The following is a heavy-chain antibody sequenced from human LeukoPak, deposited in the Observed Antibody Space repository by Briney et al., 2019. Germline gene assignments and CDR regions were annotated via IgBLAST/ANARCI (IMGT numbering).Heavy chain of an antibody. D-gene: IGHD3-9*01. V-gene: IGHV4-59*01. Sequence: SETLSLTCTVSGGSISSYYWSWIRQPPGKGLEWIGYIYYSGSTNYNPSLKSRVTISVDTSKNQFSLKLSSVAAADTAVYYCARGGYFDWLDPPAYYYYMDVWGKGTTVTISS. CDR2: IYYSGST. CDR1: GGSISSYY. CDR3: ARGGYFDWLDPPAYYYYMDV. J-gene: IGHJ6*03.